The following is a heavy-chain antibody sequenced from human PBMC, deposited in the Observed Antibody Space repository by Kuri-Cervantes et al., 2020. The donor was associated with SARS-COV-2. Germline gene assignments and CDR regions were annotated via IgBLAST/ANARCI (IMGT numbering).Heavy chain of an antibody. Sequence: GESLKISCAASGFTFSSYAMHWVRQAPGKGLEWVAVISYDGSNKYYADSVKGRFTISRDNSKNTLYLQMNSLRAEDTAVYYCARVVRGVIIGGDYWGQGTLVTVSS. J-gene: IGHJ4*02. D-gene: IGHD3-10*01. CDR1: GFTFSSYA. V-gene: IGHV3-30-3*01. CDR3: ARVVRGVIIGGDY. CDR2: ISYDGSNK.